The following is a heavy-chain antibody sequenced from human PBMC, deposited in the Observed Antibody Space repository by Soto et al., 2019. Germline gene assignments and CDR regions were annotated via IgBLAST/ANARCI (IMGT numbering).Heavy chain of an antibody. V-gene: IGHV4-34*01. CDR1: GGSFSGYY. D-gene: IGHD6-13*01. J-gene: IGHJ4*02. Sequence: SETLSLTCAVYGGSFSGYYWSWIRQPPGKGLEWIGEINHSGSTNYNPSLKSRVTISVDTSKNQFSLKLSSVTAADTAVYYCASLSMTTVGEELAAAGTGRPYWGQGTLVTVSS. CDR3: ASLSMTTVGEELAAAGTGRPY. CDR2: INHSGST.